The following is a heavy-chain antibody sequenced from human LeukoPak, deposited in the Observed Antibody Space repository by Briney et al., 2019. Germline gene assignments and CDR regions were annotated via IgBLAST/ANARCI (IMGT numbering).Heavy chain of an antibody. CDR1: GGSFSGYY. CDR2: INHLGST. D-gene: IGHD3-9*01. J-gene: IGHJ5*01. CDR3: ARGGYNIDWMKDAPDS. V-gene: IGHV4-34*01. Sequence: SETLSLTCGVYGGSFSGYYYNWIRQSPGKGLEWIAEINHLGSTNYNPSLKSRVALSIDTSKNQVSLNLHSVTAADTAIYYCARGGYNIDWMKDAPDSWGQGTLVTVSS.